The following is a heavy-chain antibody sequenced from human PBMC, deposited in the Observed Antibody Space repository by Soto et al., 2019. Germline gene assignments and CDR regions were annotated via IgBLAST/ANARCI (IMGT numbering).Heavy chain of an antibody. V-gene: IGHV3-23*01. Sequence: EVQLLESGGGLVQPGGSLRLSCAASGFTFSSYAMSWVRQAPGKGLEWVSAISGSGGRTYYADSVKGRFTISRDNSKNTLYLQMNSLRAGDTAVYYCAQDRTSYQLPTDAFDIWGPGTMVNLSS. CDR1: GFTFSSYA. CDR3: AQDRTSYQLPTDAFDI. CDR2: ISGSGGRT. J-gene: IGHJ3*02. D-gene: IGHD2-2*01.